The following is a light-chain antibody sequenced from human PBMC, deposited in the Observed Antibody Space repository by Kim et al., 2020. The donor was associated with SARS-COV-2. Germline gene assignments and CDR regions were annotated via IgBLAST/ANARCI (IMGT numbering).Light chain of an antibody. Sequence: PGDRATLSCRASQNIDTYLAWYQQRPGQAPRLLVYDASNRATGVPDRFSGSGSGTDFTLTISSLEPEDFSIYYCQQRNSWPPAVTFGVGTKVDIK. CDR3: QQRNSWPPAVT. V-gene: IGKV3-11*01. CDR1: QNIDTY. CDR2: DAS. J-gene: IGKJ4*01.